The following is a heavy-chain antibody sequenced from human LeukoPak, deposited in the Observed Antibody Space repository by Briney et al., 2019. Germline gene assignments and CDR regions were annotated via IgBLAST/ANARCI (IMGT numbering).Heavy chain of an antibody. CDR2: ISSSGSTI. CDR3: ARPYYGRTYYYGLDV. V-gene: IGHV3-11*01. J-gene: IGHJ6*02. D-gene: IGHD3-10*02. Sequence: PGGSLRLSCAASGFSFSDYYMSWLRQAPGKGLEWVSYISSSGSTIYYADCVKGRFTISRDNAKNSLYLQMNSLRAEDTAVYYCARPYYGRTYYYGLDVWGQGTTVTVSS. CDR1: GFSFSDYY.